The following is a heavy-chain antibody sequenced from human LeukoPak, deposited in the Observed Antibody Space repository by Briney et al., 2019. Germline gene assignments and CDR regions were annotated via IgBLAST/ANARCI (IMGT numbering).Heavy chain of an antibody. V-gene: IGHV4-39*01. Sequence: KPSETLSLTCTVSGGSISSSSYYWGWIRQPPGKGLEWIGSIYYSGSTYYNPSLKSRVTISVDTSKNQFSLKLSSVTAADTAVYYCARQAPRRDGYYLDASDIWGQGTMVTVSS. CDR2: IYYSGST. D-gene: IGHD5-24*01. J-gene: IGHJ3*02. CDR1: GGSISSSSYY. CDR3: ARQAPRRDGYYLDASDI.